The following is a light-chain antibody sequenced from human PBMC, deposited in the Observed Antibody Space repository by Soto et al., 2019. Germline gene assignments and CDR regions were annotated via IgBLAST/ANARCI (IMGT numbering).Light chain of an antibody. CDR1: QSVNSHY. CDR3: HQRSNWPPDT. V-gene: IGKV3-11*01. Sequence: EIVLMQSPVTLSLSPGEGATLSCRASQSVNSHYLAWYQQKPGQAPRVLIFDTSTRATGVPARFSGSGSGTDFTLTISSLEPEDFAVYYCHQRSNWPPDTFGQGTRLEIK. CDR2: DTS. J-gene: IGKJ5*01.